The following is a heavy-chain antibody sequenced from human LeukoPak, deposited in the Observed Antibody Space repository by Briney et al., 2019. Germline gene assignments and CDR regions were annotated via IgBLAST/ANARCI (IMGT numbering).Heavy chain of an antibody. CDR1: GFTFSSYW. CDR2: IKRDGSEK. D-gene: IGHD6-19*01. J-gene: IGHJ3*02. Sequence: GGSLRLSCAASGFTFSSYWMSWVRQAPGKGLEWVANIKRDGSEKYYVDSVKGRFTISRDNAKNSLYLQMNSLRAEDTAVYYCARDGDSSGWYYAFDIWGQGTMVTVSS. CDR3: ARDGDSSGWYYAFDI. V-gene: IGHV3-7*01.